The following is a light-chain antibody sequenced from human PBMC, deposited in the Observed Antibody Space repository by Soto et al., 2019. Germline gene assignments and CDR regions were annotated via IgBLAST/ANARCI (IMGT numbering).Light chain of an antibody. Sequence: EIVMTQSPATLSASTGERATLSCGASQRVSSNLAWYQQKPGHAPRLLIYGASTRATGIPARFSGSGSGTEFTLTISSLRSEDCAVYYCQQYNNWPPLTFGGGTKVDIK. J-gene: IGKJ4*01. CDR2: GAS. V-gene: IGKV3-15*01. CDR1: QRVSSN. CDR3: QQYNNWPPLT.